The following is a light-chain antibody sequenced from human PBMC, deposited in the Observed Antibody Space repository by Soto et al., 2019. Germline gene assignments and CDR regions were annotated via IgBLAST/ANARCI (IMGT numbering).Light chain of an antibody. Sequence: QSALTQPASVSGSPGQSITISCSGTSSDFGGYNVVSWYQQHPGKAPKLIIYEGTKRPSGVSNRFSGSKSGNAASLTISGLQTEDEADYYCCSYADTSTFWVVIGGGTQLTVL. CDR1: SSDFGGYNV. CDR2: EGT. V-gene: IGLV2-23*03. CDR3: CSYADTSTFWVV. J-gene: IGLJ3*02.